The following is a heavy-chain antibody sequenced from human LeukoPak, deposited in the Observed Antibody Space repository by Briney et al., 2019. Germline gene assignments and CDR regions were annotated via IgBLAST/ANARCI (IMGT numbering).Heavy chain of an antibody. V-gene: IGHV3-48*01. J-gene: IGHJ6*03. CDR1: GFTFSSYS. CDR3: ARDSLLDDGYYYMDV. Sequence: GESLRLSCAASGFTFSSYSMNWVRQAPGKGLEWVSYISSSSSTIYYADSVKGRFTISRDKAKNSLYLQMNSLRAEDTAVYYCARDSLLDDGYYYMDVWGKGTTVTVSS. D-gene: IGHD1-26*01. CDR2: ISSSSSTI.